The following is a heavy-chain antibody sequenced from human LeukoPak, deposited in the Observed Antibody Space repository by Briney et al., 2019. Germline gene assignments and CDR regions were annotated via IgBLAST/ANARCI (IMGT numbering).Heavy chain of an antibody. Sequence: GGSLRLSCAASGFTFSGYSMNWVRQAPGKGLEWVSTISSSSSYIYHADSVRGRLTISRDNAKNSLYLQMNSLRAEDTAVYYCARGSVGVDVWGKGTTVTVSS. V-gene: IGHV3-21*04. J-gene: IGHJ6*04. CDR1: GFTFSGYS. CDR2: ISSSSSYI. D-gene: IGHD3-10*01. CDR3: ARGSVGVDV.